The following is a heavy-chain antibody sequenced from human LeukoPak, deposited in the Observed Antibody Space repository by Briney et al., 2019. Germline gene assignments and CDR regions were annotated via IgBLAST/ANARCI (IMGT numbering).Heavy chain of an antibody. CDR1: GFTFSSYS. V-gene: IGHV3-21*01. Sequence: GGSLRLSCAASGFTFSSYSMNWVRQAPGKGLEWVSSISSSSSYIYYADSVKGRFTISRDNAKNSLYLQMNSPRAEDTAVYYCARDPAMVRGVIRGAFDIWGQGTMVTVSS. CDR3: ARDPAMVRGVIRGAFDI. J-gene: IGHJ3*02. CDR2: ISSSSSYI. D-gene: IGHD3-10*01.